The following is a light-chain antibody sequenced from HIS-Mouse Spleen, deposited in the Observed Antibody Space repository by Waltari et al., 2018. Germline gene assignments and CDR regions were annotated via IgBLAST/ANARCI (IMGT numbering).Light chain of an antibody. CDR1: SSDVGSYNL. Sequence: QYALTQPASVSGSPGQSITISCTGTSSDVGSYNLVSWYQPHPGKAPKLMIYEGSKRPSGVSNRFSGSKSGNTASLTISGLQAEDEADYYCCSYAGSSTWVFGGGTKLTVL. J-gene: IGLJ3*02. CDR2: EGS. V-gene: IGLV2-23*01. CDR3: CSYAGSSTWV.